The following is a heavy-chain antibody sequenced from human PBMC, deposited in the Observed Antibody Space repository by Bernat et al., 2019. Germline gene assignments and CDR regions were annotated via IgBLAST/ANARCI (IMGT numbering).Heavy chain of an antibody. J-gene: IGHJ6*02. V-gene: IGHV3-11*05. CDR3: ARRPGGSYHYYYYGMDV. CDR2: ISSSSSYT. CDR1: GFTFSDYY. D-gene: IGHD1-26*01. Sequence: QVQLVESGGGLVKPGGSLRLSCAASGFTFSDYYMSWIRQAPGKGLEWVSYISSSSSYTNYADSVKGRFTISRDNAKNSLYLQMNSLRAEDTAVYYCARRPGGSYHYYYYGMDVWGQGTTVTVSS.